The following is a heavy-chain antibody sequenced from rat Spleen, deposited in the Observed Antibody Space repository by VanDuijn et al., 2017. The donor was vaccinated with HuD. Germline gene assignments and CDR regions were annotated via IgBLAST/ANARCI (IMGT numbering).Heavy chain of an antibody. J-gene: IGHJ2*01. CDR1: GFTFSNYG. Sequence: EVQLVESGGGLVQPGRSLKLSCAASGFTFSNYGMAWVCQAPTKGLEWVASISHDGSGTDYRDSVKGRFTISRDNAKSTPYLRMDSLRSEDTATYYCARRGYNNYFFDYWGQGVMVTVSA. D-gene: IGHD1-10*01. CDR3: ARRGYNNYFFDY. CDR2: ISHDGSGT. V-gene: IGHV5-29*01.